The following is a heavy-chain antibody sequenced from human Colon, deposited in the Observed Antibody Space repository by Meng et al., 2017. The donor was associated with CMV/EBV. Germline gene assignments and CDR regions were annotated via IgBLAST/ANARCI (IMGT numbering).Heavy chain of an antibody. D-gene: IGHD6-19*01. J-gene: IGHJ4*02. Sequence: QVQLVQSGAVVKKSGASVKVSCKPSGYNFNSYEISWLREATGLGLEWLGWMNPETGNTGYAQKFQDRISMTGDTSTSTAYMELSRLKSDDMAVYYCVRDTSGWSLPYWGQGTLVTVSS. CDR1: GYNFNSYE. CDR3: VRDTSGWSLPY. CDR2: MNPETGNT. V-gene: IGHV1-8*01.